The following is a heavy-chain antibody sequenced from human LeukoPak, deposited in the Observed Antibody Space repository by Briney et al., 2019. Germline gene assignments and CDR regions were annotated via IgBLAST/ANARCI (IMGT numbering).Heavy chain of an antibody. CDR1: GFTFSSYG. Sequence: GGSLRLSCAASGFTFSSYGMHWVRQAPGKGLQWVAVVRFDGSDHYHEDYVKGRFTISRDNSKNTVHLQMNSLRAEDTAVYYCARDLYDHFLDYWGQGTVVTVSS. CDR3: ARDLYDHFLDY. D-gene: IGHD3-3*01. CDR2: VRFDGSDH. V-gene: IGHV3-33*08. J-gene: IGHJ4*02.